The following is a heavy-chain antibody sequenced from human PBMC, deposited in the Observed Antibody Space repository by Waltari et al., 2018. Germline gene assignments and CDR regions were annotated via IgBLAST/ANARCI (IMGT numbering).Heavy chain of an antibody. CDR2: IYYRGCT. CDR3: ARDVDMSFYYYMDV. CDR1: GDPIPSNPFY. J-gene: IGHJ6*03. V-gene: IGHV4-39*07. D-gene: IGHD2-21*01. Sequence: QLQLQESGPRLVKPSATLSLSCTVSGDPIPSNPFYWVWIRQPPGKGLGWIGSIYYRGCTYYNPSLKSRVTIAVDTAKNQVSLKLTSVSAADTAVYYCARDVDMSFYYYMDVWGKGTTVTISS.